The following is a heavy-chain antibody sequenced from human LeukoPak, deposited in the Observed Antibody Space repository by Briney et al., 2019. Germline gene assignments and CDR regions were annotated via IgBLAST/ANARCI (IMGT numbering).Heavy chain of an antibody. CDR1: GGSIGSSSYY. CDR3: ARRRIVGATNFDY. CDR2: IYYSGST. D-gene: IGHD1-26*01. J-gene: IGHJ4*02. Sequence: NPSETLSLTCTVSGGSIGSSSYYWGWIRQPPGKGLEWIGSIYYSGSTYYNPSLKSRVTISVDTSKNQFSLKLSSATAADTAVYYCARRRIVGATNFDYWGQGTLVTVSS. V-gene: IGHV4-39*01.